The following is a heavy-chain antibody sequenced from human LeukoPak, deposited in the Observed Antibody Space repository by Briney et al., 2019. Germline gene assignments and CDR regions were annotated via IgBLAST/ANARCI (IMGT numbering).Heavy chain of an antibody. Sequence: ASVKVSCKASGYTFTSYGISWVRQAPGQGLEWMGYIITYNGNTNYAQKLQGRVTMTTDTSTSTAYMELRSLRSDDTAVYYCARSATYYYGSGSLRCCWFDPWGQGTLVTVSS. V-gene: IGHV1-18*01. J-gene: IGHJ5*02. D-gene: IGHD3-10*01. CDR3: ARSATYYYGSGSLRCCWFDP. CDR2: IITYNGNT. CDR1: GYTFTSYG.